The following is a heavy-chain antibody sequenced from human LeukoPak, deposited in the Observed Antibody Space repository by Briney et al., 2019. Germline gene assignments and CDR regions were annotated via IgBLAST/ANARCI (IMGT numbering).Heavy chain of an antibody. CDR3: AKAPVTTCSGAYCYPFDY. Sequence: GGSLRLSCAASGFTFSSYDMHWVRQATGKGLEWVSTITTSGDTYYPGSVKGRFTISRDSSKNTLYLQMNSLRAGDAAVYYCAKAPVTTCSGAYCYPFDYWSQGTLVTVSS. D-gene: IGHD2-15*01. J-gene: IGHJ4*02. CDR1: GFTFSSYD. V-gene: IGHV3-13*01. CDR2: ITTSGDT.